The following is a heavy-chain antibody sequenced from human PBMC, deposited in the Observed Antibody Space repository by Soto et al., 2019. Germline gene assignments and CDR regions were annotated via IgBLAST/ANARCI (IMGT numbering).Heavy chain of an antibody. V-gene: IGHV3-11*01. D-gene: IGHD3-3*01. CDR3: ARGLFGGARPFDY. J-gene: IGHJ4*02. CDR1: GFTFSDYY. Sequence: PGGSLRLSCAASGFTFSDYYMSWIRQAPGKGLEWVSYIRSTGSTIYYAESVKGRFTISRDNAKNSLYLQMNSLRAEDTAVYYCARGLFGGARPFDYWGQGTLVTVSS. CDR2: IRSTGSTI.